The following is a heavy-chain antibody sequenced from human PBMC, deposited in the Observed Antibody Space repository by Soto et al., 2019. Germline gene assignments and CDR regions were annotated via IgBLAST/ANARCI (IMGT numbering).Heavy chain of an antibody. D-gene: IGHD1-26*01. V-gene: IGHV3-33*01. J-gene: IGHJ4*02. Sequence: QVQLVESGGGVVQPGRSLRLSCAASGFTFSSYGMHWVRQAPGKGLEWVAVIWYDGSNKYYADSVKGRFTISRDNSKNTLYLQMNSLRVEDTAVYYCARQHRIVGATPLDHWGQGILVTVSS. CDR1: GFTFSSYG. CDR3: ARQHRIVGATPLDH. CDR2: IWYDGSNK.